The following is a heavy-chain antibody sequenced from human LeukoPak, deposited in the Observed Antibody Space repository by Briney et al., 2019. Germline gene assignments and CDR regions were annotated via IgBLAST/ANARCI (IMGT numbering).Heavy chain of an antibody. CDR1: GFTFSSYG. CDR3: ANIYGSGSYYDY. J-gene: IGHJ4*02. CDR2: IRYDGSNK. Sequence: GGSLRLSCAASGFTFSSYGMHWVRQAPGKGLEWVAFIRYDGSNKYYADSVKGRFTISRDNSKNTLYLQMNSLRAEDTAVYYCANIYGSGSYYDYWGQGTLVTVSS. D-gene: IGHD3-10*01. V-gene: IGHV3-30*02.